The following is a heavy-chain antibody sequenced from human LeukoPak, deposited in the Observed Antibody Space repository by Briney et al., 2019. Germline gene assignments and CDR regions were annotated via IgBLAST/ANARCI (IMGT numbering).Heavy chain of an antibody. D-gene: IGHD2-21*02. CDR2: INPDGRDT. J-gene: IGHJ1*01. Sequence: GGSLRLSCDVSGFTFNRCWMNWVRQAPGKGLEWVAHINPDGRDTYYVDSVKGRFTISRDNAQNSMYLQMNSLRVEDTAVYYCTSWGDTTAEYFQRWGQGTLVTVSS. V-gene: IGHV3-7*01. CDR1: GFTFNRCW. CDR3: TSWGDTTAEYFQR.